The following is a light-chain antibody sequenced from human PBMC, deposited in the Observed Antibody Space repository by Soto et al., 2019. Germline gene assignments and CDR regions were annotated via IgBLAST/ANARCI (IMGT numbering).Light chain of an antibody. CDR1: SSSIGTNY. Sequence: QSVLTQPPSASGTPGQGVTISCSGSSSSIGTNYVYWYQHLPGTAPKLLVYSTAERPSGVPARFSGSKSGTSASLAISGLRSEDEADYFCAAWDESLSAVLFGGGTKLTVL. CDR2: STA. V-gene: IGLV1-47*02. CDR3: AAWDESLSAVL. J-gene: IGLJ2*01.